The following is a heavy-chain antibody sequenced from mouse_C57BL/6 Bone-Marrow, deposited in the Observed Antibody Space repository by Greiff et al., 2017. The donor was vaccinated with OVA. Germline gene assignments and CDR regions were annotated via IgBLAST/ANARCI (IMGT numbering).Heavy chain of an antibody. V-gene: IGHV1-53*01. CDR1: GYTFTSYW. CDR3: ARRGKTAQLFYYFDY. Sequence: QVQLQQSGTELVKPGASVKLSCKASGYTFTSYWMHWVKQRPGQGLEWIGNINPSNGGTNYNEKFKSKATLTVDKSSSTAYMQLSSLTSEDSAVYYCARRGKTAQLFYYFDYWGQGTTLTVSS. J-gene: IGHJ2*01. D-gene: IGHD3-2*02. CDR2: INPSNGGT.